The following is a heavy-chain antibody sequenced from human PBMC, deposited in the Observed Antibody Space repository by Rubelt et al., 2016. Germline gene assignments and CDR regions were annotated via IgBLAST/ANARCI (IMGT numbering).Heavy chain of an antibody. CDR2: IYYSGST. J-gene: IGHJ4*02. Sequence: QLQLQESGPGLVKPSETLSLTCTVSGGTISSSGYYWGWIRQPPGKGLEWIGMIYYSGSTYSNPFLKSRVTISLDTPKNQFSLMLTSVTAADTAVYYCARGKGYGDYVGYWGQGALVTVSS. V-gene: IGHV4-39*07. CDR3: ARGKGYGDYVGY. D-gene: IGHD4-17*01. CDR1: GGTISSSGYY.